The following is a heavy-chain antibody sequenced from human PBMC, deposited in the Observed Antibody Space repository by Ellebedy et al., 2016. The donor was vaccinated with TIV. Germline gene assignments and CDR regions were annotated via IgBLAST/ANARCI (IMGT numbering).Heavy chain of an antibody. CDR3: AKGGSSKAYFDY. CDR1: GFTFSSYA. V-gene: IGHV3-23*01. CDR2: ISSTGSRT. D-gene: IGHD2-2*01. Sequence: PGGSLRLSCAASGFTFSSYAMSWVRQAPGKGLEWVSTISSTGSRTYYADSVKGRFTISRDNSKNTLYLQMNSLRAEDTAVYYCAKGGSSKAYFDYWGQGTLVTVSS. J-gene: IGHJ4*02.